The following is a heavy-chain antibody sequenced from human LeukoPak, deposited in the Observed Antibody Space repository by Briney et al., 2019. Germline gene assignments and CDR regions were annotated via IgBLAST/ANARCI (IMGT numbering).Heavy chain of an antibody. CDR1: GLTFSSYG. CDR2: ISYDGSNK. D-gene: IGHD6-13*01. V-gene: IGHV3-30*18. J-gene: IGHJ2*01. Sequence: VRALRLSRAASGLTFSSYGMHWVRQAPGKGLAGVAVISYDGSNKYYADSVKGRFTISRDNSKNTLYLQMNSLRAEDTAVYYCAKDSDGSSWDWYFDLWGRGTLVTVSS. CDR3: AKDSDGSSWDWYFDL.